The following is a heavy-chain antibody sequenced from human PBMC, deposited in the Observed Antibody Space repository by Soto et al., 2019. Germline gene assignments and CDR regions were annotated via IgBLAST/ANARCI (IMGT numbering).Heavy chain of an antibody. J-gene: IGHJ4*02. V-gene: IGHV4-34*01. CDR1: GGSFSGYY. Sequence: PSETLSLTCAIYGGSFSGYYWSWLRQPPGKGLEWIGEINHSGSTNYNPSLKSRVTISADTSKSQFSLKLSSVTAADTAVYYCARRYGSCFDYWGQGTLVTVSS. CDR3: ARRYGSCFDY. D-gene: IGHD5-18*01. CDR2: INHSGST.